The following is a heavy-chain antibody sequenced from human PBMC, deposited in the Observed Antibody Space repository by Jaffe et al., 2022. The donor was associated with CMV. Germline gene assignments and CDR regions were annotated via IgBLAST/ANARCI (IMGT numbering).Heavy chain of an antibody. D-gene: IGHD5-12*01. V-gene: IGHV3-23*04. CDR1: GFTFSRYA. Sequence: EVELVESGGGLVQPGGSLRLSCADSGFTFSRYAMSWVRQAPGKGLEWVSGISGSGSTTYYADSVKGRFTISRDNSKNTLYLQMNTLRAEDTAVYYCAHSWPIDAFDIWGQGTMVTVSS. CDR2: ISGSGSTT. J-gene: IGHJ3*02. CDR3: AHSWPIDAFDI.